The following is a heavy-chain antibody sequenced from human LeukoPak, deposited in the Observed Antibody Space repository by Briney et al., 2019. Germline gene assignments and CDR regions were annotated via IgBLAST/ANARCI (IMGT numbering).Heavy chain of an antibody. Sequence: SETLSLTXTVSGGSICSSSYYWGWICQPPGKGLEWIGSIYYSGSTYYNPSLKSRVTISVDTSKNQFSLKLSSVTAADTAVYYCASFGAFDYWGQGTLVTVSS. D-gene: IGHD3-16*01. J-gene: IGHJ4*02. CDR3: ASFGAFDY. CDR1: GGSICSSSYY. CDR2: IYYSGST. V-gene: IGHV4-39*01.